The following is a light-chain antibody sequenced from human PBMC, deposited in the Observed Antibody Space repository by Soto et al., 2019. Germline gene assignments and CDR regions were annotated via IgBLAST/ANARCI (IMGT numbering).Light chain of an antibody. CDR3: CSYAGSSTYV. V-gene: IGLV2-23*02. Sequence: QSVLTQPASVSGSPGQSITISCTGTSSDVGSYNLVSWYQQHPGKAPKVMIYEVSKRPSGVPNRFSGSKSGNTASLTISGPQAEDEADYYCCSYAGSSTYVLGTGTKLTVL. J-gene: IGLJ1*01. CDR1: SSDVGSYNL. CDR2: EVS.